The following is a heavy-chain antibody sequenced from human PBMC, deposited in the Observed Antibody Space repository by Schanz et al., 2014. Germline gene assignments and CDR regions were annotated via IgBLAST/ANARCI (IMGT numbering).Heavy chain of an antibody. D-gene: IGHD5-12*01. CDR3: ARDLTVDTGYVVHYYYYGMDV. V-gene: IGHV3-33*01. Sequence: QVQLVESGGGVVQPGRSLRLSCATSGLNFDYYGMSWVRQAPGRGLEWVALIWYDGSNKYYAESVKGRFTISRDNPKNTLDVQMSSLRAEDTAVYFCARDLTVDTGYVVHYYYYGMDVWGQGTTVTVSS. CDR2: IWYDGSNK. CDR1: GLNFDYYG. J-gene: IGHJ6*02.